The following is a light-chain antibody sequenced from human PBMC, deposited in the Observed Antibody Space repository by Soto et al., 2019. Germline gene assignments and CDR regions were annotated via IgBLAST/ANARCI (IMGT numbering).Light chain of an antibody. CDR3: YSYTASDIWV. V-gene: IGLV2-11*01. J-gene: IGLJ3*02. CDR1: NSDVGRYNF. CDR2: AVS. Sequence: SALTQPRSVSGSPGQSVTISCTGTNSDVGRYNFVSWYQQLPGKAPKLLISAVSQRPSGVPDRFSGSKSGNTASLTISGLKADDEADYFCYSYTASDIWVFGGGTQLTVL.